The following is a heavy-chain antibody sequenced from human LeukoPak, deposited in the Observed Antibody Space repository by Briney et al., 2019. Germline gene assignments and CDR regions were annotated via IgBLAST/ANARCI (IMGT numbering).Heavy chain of an antibody. CDR3: ARGYYDSSGPSDY. J-gene: IGHJ4*02. V-gene: IGHV3-20*04. CDR2: ITWNGGST. CDR1: GFXFDDYG. Sequence: GGSLRLSCVASGFXFDDYGISWVRQAPGKGLEWVFGITWNGGSTGYADSVKGRFTISRYNAKNSLYLQMNSLRAEDTALYYCARGYYDSSGPSDYWGQGTLVAVSS. D-gene: IGHD3-22*01.